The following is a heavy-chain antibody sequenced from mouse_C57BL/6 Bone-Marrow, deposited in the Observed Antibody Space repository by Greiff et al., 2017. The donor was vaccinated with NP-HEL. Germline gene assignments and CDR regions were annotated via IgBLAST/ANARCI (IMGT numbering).Heavy chain of an antibody. V-gene: IGHV5-17*01. Sequence: EVHLVESGGGLVKPGGSLILSCAASGFTFSDYGMHWVRQAPEKGLEWVAYISSGSSTIYYADTVKGRFTISRDNAKNTLLLQMTSLRSEDTAMYYCARYYGNLAWFAYWGQGTLVTVSA. CDR3: ARYYGNLAWFAY. CDR2: ISSGSSTI. CDR1: GFTFSDYG. J-gene: IGHJ3*01. D-gene: IGHD2-1*01.